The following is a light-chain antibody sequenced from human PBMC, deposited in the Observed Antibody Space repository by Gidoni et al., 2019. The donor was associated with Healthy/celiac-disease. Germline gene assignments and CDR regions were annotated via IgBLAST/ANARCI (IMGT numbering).Light chain of an antibody. V-gene: IGKV1-39*01. CDR3: QQSYSTPPIT. Sequence: DIQMTQSPSPLSASVGDRVTITCRASQSISSYLNWYQQKPGKATKLLIYAASSLQSGVPSRFSGSGSGTDFTLTISSLQPEDFATYYCQQSYSTPPITFGQGTRLEIK. CDR1: QSISSY. J-gene: IGKJ5*01. CDR2: AAS.